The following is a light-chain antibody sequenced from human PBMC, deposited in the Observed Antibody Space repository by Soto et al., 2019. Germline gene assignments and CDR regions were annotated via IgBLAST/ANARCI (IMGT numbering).Light chain of an antibody. CDR2: DVS. V-gene: IGLV2-14*01. CDR1: SGDVGGYNY. J-gene: IGLJ1*01. Sequence: QSVLTQPASVSGCPGQSITISCTGTSGDVGGYNYVSWYQQHPGKAPKLMIYDVSNRPSGVSNRFSGSKSGNTASLTISGLQAEDEADYYCSSYTSSSTYVFGTGTKVTVL. CDR3: SSYTSSSTYV.